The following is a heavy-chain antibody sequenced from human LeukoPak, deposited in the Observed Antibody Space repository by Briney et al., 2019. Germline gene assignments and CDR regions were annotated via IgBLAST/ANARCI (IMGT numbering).Heavy chain of an antibody. Sequence: GRSLRLSCAASGFTFDDYAMHWVRQAPGKGLEWVSGISWNSGSIGYADSVKGRFTISRDNAKNSLYLQMNSLRAEDTAVYYCARQGSTGLHWGQGTLVTVSS. CDR3: ARQGSTGLH. D-gene: IGHD5-18*01. J-gene: IGHJ4*02. CDR1: GFTFDDYA. CDR2: ISWNSGSI. V-gene: IGHV3-9*01.